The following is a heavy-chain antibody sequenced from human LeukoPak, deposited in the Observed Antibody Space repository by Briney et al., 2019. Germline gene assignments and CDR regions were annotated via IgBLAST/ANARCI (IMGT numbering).Heavy chain of an antibody. CDR3: AKGRYSYGSGAFDI. CDR2: IWYDGSNK. J-gene: IGHJ3*02. V-gene: IGHV3-33*06. D-gene: IGHD5-18*01. Sequence: PGGSLRLSCAASGFTFSSYGMHWVRQAPGKGLEWVAVIWYDGSNKYYADSVKGRFTISRDNSKNTLYLRMNSLRAEDTAVYYCAKGRYSYGSGAFDIWGQGTVVTVSS. CDR1: GFTFSSYG.